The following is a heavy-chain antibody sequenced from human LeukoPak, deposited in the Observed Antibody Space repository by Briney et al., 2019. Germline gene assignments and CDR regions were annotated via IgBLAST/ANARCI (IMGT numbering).Heavy chain of an antibody. V-gene: IGHV3-23*01. CDR2: ISGSGGST. D-gene: IGHD5-12*01. CDR3: ARDGQRAYRIYNWFDP. J-gene: IGHJ5*02. CDR1: GFTFSSYG. Sequence: GGSLRLSCAASGFTFSSYGMSWVRQAPGKGLEWVSAISGSGGSTYYADSVKGRFTISRDNSKNTLYLQMNSLRADDTAVYYCARDGQRAYRIYNWFDPWGQGTLVTVSS.